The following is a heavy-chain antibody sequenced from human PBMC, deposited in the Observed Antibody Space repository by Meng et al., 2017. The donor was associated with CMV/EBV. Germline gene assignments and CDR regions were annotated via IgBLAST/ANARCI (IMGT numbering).Heavy chain of an antibody. CDR2: ISSSGSTI. CDR1: GFTFSDYY. J-gene: IGHJ4*01. V-gene: IGHV3-11*01. Sequence: GGSLRLSCAASGFTFSDYYVSWIRQAPGKGLEWVSYISSSGSTIYYADSVKGRFTISRDNAKNSLYLQMNSLRAADTAVYYCAANIGGSYEGLYYIDYWGQGTLVTVSS. D-gene: IGHD1-26*01. CDR3: AANIGGSYEGLYYIDY.